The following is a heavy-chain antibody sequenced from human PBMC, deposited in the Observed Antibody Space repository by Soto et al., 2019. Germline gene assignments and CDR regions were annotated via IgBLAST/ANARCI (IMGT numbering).Heavy chain of an antibody. D-gene: IGHD1-1*01. CDR2: VSGGSGTT. CDR3: AKWNGYGDH. J-gene: IGHJ4*02. Sequence: EVQLLESGGSLVQPGGSLRLSCAVAGFSFSTYGVTWVTQATGKGLEWVSGVSGGSGTTHYADSVKGRFTITGDTSKNAVYLQMNSLRVEDMAVYYCAKWNGYGDHCGQGTLVAVSS. CDR1: GFSFSTYG. V-gene: IGHV3-23*01.